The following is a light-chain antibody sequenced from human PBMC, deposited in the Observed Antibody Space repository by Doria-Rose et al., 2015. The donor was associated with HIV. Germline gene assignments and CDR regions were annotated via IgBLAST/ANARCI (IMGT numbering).Light chain of an antibody. J-gene: IGKJ1*01. CDR2: DGS. Sequence: EIVMTQSPGTPSLSPGERATLSCRASQSFSSTYLAWYQQKPGQAPSLLIYDGSTRATGIPDRFSASGSVTDFTLTINRLEPEDFALYYCHQYGTSWTFGQGTKVEI. V-gene: IGKV3-20*01. CDR1: QSFSSTY. CDR3: HQYGTSWT.